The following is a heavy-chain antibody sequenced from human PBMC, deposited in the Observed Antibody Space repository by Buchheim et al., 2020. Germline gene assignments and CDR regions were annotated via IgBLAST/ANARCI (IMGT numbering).Heavy chain of an antibody. V-gene: IGHV3-33*01. D-gene: IGHD2-15*01. CDR1: GFSFSNYG. CDR3: ARNFVRGYCSGDTCDFMDV. Sequence: QVQLVESGGGVVQPGRSLRLSCAASGFSFSNYGMHWVRQAPGKGLEWVAIIWYDGSNKYYGDSVKGRFTISRDNSKNTLYLQMNSLRAEDTAVYYCARNFVRGYCSGDTCDFMDVWGKGTT. J-gene: IGHJ6*03. CDR2: IWYDGSNK.